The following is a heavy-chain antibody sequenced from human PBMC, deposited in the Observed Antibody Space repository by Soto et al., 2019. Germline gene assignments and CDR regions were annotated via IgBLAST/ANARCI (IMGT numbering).Heavy chain of an antibody. V-gene: IGHV4-4*02. J-gene: IGHJ4*02. CDR3: TSVITGTTGLDY. Sequence: QVQLQESGPGLVKPSGTLSLTCAVSSGSISSSNWWSWVRQPPGKGLEWIGEIYHSGSTNYNPSLKSRVTISVDKSKNQYSLQQSSVTAADTAVYYCTSVITGTTGLDYWGQGTLVTVSS. D-gene: IGHD1-7*01. CDR2: IYHSGST. CDR1: SGSISSSNW.